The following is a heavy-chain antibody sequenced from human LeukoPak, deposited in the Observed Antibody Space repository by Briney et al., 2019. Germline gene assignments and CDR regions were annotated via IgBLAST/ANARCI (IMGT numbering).Heavy chain of an antibody. J-gene: IGHJ5*02. CDR1: GGTFSSYA. CDR3: ARKRGYCSGGSCNWFDP. V-gene: IGHV1-69*13. Sequence: GASVKVSCKASGGTFSSYAISWVRQALGQGLEWMGGIIPIFGTANYAQKFQGRVTITADESTSTAYMELSSLRSEDTAVYYCARKRGYCSGGSCNWFDPWGQGTLVTVSS. CDR2: IIPIFGTA. D-gene: IGHD2-15*01.